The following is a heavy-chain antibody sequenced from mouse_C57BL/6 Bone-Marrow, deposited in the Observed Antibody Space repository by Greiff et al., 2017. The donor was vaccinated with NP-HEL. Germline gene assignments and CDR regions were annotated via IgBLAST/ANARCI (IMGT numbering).Heavy chain of an antibody. Sequence: LVESGPELVKPGASVKISCKASGYAFSSSWMNWVKQRPGKGLEWIGRIYPGDGDTNYNGKFKGKATLTADKSSSTAYMELSSLTSEDSAVYFCARLLRLEDYWGQGTSVTVSS. D-gene: IGHD1-2*01. CDR3: ARLLRLEDY. CDR1: GYAFSSSW. J-gene: IGHJ4*01. V-gene: IGHV1-82*01. CDR2: IYPGDGDT.